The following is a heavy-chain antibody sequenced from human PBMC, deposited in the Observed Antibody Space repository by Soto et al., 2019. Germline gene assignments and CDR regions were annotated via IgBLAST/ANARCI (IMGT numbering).Heavy chain of an antibody. Sequence: QVQLVQDGAEVKKPGASVKVSCKASGYTFTSYGISWVRQAPGQGLEWMGWISAYNGNTNYAQKLQGRVTMTTDSSASTAYMELRSLRSDDTAVYYCARSGERVERLGNYYNYYGMDVWGQGTTVTVSS. D-gene: IGHD1-1*01. CDR3: ARSGERVERLGNYYNYYGMDV. V-gene: IGHV1-18*01. CDR1: GYTFTSYG. J-gene: IGHJ6*02. CDR2: ISAYNGNT.